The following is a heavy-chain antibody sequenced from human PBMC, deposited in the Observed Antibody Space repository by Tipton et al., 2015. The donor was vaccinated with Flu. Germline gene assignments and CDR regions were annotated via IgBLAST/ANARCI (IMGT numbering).Heavy chain of an antibody. CDR1: DDSIAGGLYY. D-gene: IGHD3-10*01. Sequence: TLSLTCTVSDDSIAGGLYYWSWIRQTAGKGLEWIGRIYTSETPNYNPSLKSRVTISLDTSKSQFSLSLTSVTAADTAIYYCARERKRGAYIDYWGQGTPVTVSS. J-gene: IGHJ4*02. CDR3: ARERKRGAYIDY. V-gene: IGHV4-61*02. CDR2: IYTSETP.